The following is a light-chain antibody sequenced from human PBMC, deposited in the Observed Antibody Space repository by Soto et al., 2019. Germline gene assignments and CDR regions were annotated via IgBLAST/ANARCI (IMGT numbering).Light chain of an antibody. Sequence: DVQMTQSPSSLSASVGDRVTITCRASQSISSYLNWYQQKPGKAPKLLIYAASSLQSGVPSRFSGSGSGTYFTLTISSLQPEDFATYYCQQSYSTSWTFGQGPKVEIK. J-gene: IGKJ1*01. CDR1: QSISSY. CDR2: AAS. CDR3: QQSYSTSWT. V-gene: IGKV1-39*01.